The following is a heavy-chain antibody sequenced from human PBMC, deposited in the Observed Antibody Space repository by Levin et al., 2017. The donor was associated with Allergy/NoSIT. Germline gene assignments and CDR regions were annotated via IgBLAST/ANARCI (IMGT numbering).Heavy chain of an antibody. D-gene: IGHD5-18*01. V-gene: IGHV3-48*01. CDR1: GFTFSSYS. CDR2: ISRSSSPI. Sequence: LSLTCAASGFTFSSYSMNWVRQAPGKGLEWVSYISRSSSPIYYADSVKGRFTISRDNAKNSLYLQMNSLRAEDTAVYYCARVGDRAYSYGDDFDYWGQGTLVTVSS. J-gene: IGHJ4*02. CDR3: ARVGDRAYSYGDDFDY.